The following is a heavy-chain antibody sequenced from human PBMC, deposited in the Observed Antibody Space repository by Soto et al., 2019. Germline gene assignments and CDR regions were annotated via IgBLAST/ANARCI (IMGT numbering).Heavy chain of an antibody. D-gene: IGHD6-13*01. V-gene: IGHV4-34*01. CDR2: INHSGST. J-gene: IGHJ6*02. CDR1: GGSFSGYY. Sequence: SETLSLTCAVYGGSFSGYYWSWIRQPPGKGLEWIGEINHSGSTNYNPSLKSRVTISVDTSKNQFSLKLSSVTAAETAGYYCARGRYSSSWYSGRTGGRYYGMDVWGQGTTVTVSS. CDR3: ARGRYSSSWYSGRTGGRYYGMDV.